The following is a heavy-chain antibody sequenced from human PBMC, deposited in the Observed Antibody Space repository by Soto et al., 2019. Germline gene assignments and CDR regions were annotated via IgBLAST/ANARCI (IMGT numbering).Heavy chain of an antibody. Sequence: PSETLSLTCTVSGGSISSFYWSWIRQPAGKGLEWIGRIYTSGSTHYNPSLKSRVTMSVDTSKNQFSLKLSSVTAADTAVYYCARERYYDSSGYYHQNYYGMDVWGQGTTVTVSS. CDR2: IYTSGST. CDR3: ARERYYDSSGYYHQNYYGMDV. J-gene: IGHJ6*02. D-gene: IGHD3-22*01. V-gene: IGHV4-4*07. CDR1: GGSISSFY.